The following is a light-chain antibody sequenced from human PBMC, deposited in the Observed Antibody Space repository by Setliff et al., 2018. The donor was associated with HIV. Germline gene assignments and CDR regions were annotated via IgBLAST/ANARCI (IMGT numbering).Light chain of an antibody. J-gene: IGLJ1*01. V-gene: IGLV2-11*01. Sequence: SVLTQPRSVSGSPGQSVTISCTGTSSDVGDYNYVSWYQHHPGKAPKLRIYDVSKRPSGVPDRFPGSKSGNTASLTISGLQAEDEADYYCCSHAGSYTYVFGTGTKVTVL. CDR2: DVS. CDR1: SSDVGDYNY. CDR3: CSHAGSYTYV.